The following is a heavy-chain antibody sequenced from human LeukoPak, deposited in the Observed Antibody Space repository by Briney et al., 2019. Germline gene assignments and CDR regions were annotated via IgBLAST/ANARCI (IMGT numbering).Heavy chain of an antibody. CDR2: IWYDGSNK. D-gene: IGHD3-22*01. J-gene: IGHJ3*02. CDR3: AKDRGGAYYESSVDI. V-gene: IGHV3-30*18. CDR1: AFTFSSYG. Sequence: GRSLRLSCVASAFTFSSYGMHWVRQAPGKGLEWVAVIWYDGSNKYYADSVKGRFTISRDNSKNTLYLQMNSLRAEDTAVYYCAKDRGGAYYESSVDIWGQGTMVTVSS.